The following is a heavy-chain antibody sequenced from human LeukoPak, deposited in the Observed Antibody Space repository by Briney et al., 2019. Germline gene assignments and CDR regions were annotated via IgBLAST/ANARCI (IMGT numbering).Heavy chain of an antibody. Sequence: PGGSLRLSCAASGFIVSSTYMNWVRQAPGKGLEWISVINSGGTTYYADSVKGRFTISRDDSNNMLFLQMNSLRAEDTALYYCARDRPGGGINGMDVWGQGTTVTVSS. CDR3: ARDRPGGGINGMDV. V-gene: IGHV3-53*01. J-gene: IGHJ6*02. CDR1: GFIVSSTY. CDR2: INSGGTT. D-gene: IGHD3-16*01.